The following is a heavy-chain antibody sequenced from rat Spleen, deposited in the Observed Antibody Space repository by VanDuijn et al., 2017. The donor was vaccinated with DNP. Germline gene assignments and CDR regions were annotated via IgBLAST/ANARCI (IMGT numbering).Heavy chain of an antibody. Sequence: EVQLVETGGGLVQPGRSLKLSCVASGFTFSSYWMYWIRQAPGKGLEWVASISATGGSTSYRDSVRGRFTISRDNANRTLYLQMDSLRSEDTATYYCTTVYGGYSGWFASWGQGTLVTVSS. J-gene: IGHJ3*01. V-gene: IGHV5-58*01. D-gene: IGHD1-11*01. CDR3: TTVYGGYSGWFAS. CDR2: ISATGGST. CDR1: GFTFSSYW.